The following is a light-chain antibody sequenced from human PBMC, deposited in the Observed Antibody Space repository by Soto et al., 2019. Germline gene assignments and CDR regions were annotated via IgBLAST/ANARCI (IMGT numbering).Light chain of an antibody. V-gene: IGLV2-14*03. Sequence: QSALTQPASVSGSPGQSITISCTATSSDVGAYNYVSWYQQYPGKAPKLLIYDVSHRPSGVSDRFFGSKSGNTASLTISGLQTEDEADYYCSSFTSGNTVVLGGVTNLTVL. CDR3: SSFTSGNTVV. J-gene: IGLJ2*01. CDR2: DVS. CDR1: SSDVGAYNY.